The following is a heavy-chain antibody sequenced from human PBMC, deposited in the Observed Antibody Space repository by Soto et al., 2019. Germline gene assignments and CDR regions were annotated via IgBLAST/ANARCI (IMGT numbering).Heavy chain of an antibody. Sequence: QVQLVESGGGVVQPGRSLRLSCAASGFTFSSYGMHWVRQAPGKGLEWVAVISYDGSNKYYADSVKGRFTISRDNSKTTLYLQMNSLRAEDTAVYYCANGPAIVLVPAAMNYYYGMDVWGQGTTVTVSS. V-gene: IGHV3-30*18. J-gene: IGHJ6*02. D-gene: IGHD2-2*01. CDR2: ISYDGSNK. CDR1: GFTFSSYG. CDR3: ANGPAIVLVPAAMNYYYGMDV.